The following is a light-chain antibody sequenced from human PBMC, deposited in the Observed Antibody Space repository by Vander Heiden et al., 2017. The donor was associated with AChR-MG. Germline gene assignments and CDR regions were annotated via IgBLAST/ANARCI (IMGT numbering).Light chain of an antibody. V-gene: IGLV2-14*03. CDR2: DVS. CDR1: SRYVGGYNY. Sequence: TLTHPAPLSGSPGHSIPISSTVTSRYVGGYNYVSWDQQHPGTAPKFLVYDVSVRPSGISHRFSGSKSGNTASLTISGLQPEDEADYYGSAYRSGNTVLFGGGTRVTVL. CDR3: SAYRSGNTVL. J-gene: IGLJ2*01.